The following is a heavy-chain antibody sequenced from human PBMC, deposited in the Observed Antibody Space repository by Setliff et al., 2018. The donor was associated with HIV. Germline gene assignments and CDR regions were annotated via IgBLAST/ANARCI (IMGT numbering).Heavy chain of an antibody. CDR2: FDPEDGGT. CDR1: GYTLSELS. V-gene: IGHV1-24*01. J-gene: IGHJ3*02. D-gene: IGHD3-10*01. Sequence: VASVKVSCKVSGYTLSELSMHWVRQAPGEGLEWMGGFDPEDGGTIYAEKFQGRVTMTEDTATETAYMELSSLRSEDAAVYYCARVSSFNKIIREAFDIWGQGTLVTVSS. CDR3: ARVSSFNKIIREAFDI.